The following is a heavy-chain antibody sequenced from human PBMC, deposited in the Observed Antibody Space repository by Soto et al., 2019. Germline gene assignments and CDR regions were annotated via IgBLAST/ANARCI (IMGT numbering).Heavy chain of an antibody. Sequence: SLRLSCAASGFTFSSYDMNWVRQAPGKGLEWVSYISSSGSSINYADSVKGRFTISRDNAKNSLYLQMNSLRTEVTAVYYYARDPGCSNVVRSRFDSWGQGTRVTVSS. CDR3: ARDPGCSNVVRSRFDS. V-gene: IGHV3-48*03. J-gene: IGHJ4*02. CDR2: ISSSGSSI. CDR1: GFTFSSYD. D-gene: IGHD2-8*01.